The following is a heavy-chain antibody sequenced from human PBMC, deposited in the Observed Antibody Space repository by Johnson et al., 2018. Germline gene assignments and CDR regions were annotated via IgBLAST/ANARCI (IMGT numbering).Heavy chain of an antibody. D-gene: IGHD3-16*01. J-gene: IGHJ4*02. CDR3: AKEGDSTAYLSFDY. Sequence: QVQLVQSGGGVVQPGGSLRLSCAASGFTFSRHGMHWVRQVPGKGLVWVAVISSDGGTDYYADTVKGRFTISRHNSQNTLTLQMNSLRAGDTAIYFCAKEGDSTAYLSFDYWGQGTLVTVSS. V-gene: IGHV3-30*18. CDR2: ISSDGGTD. CDR1: GFTFSRHG.